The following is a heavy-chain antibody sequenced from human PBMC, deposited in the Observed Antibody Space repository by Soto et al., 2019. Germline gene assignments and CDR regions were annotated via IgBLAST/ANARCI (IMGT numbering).Heavy chain of an antibody. CDR2: ISYDGSNK. CDR3: ARDLSGSYYEYYYYGMDV. D-gene: IGHD1-26*01. V-gene: IGHV3-30-3*01. CDR1: GFPFSSYA. J-gene: IGHJ6*02. Sequence: GGSLRLSCEASGFPFSSYAMHWVRQAPGKGLEWVAVISYDGSNKYYADSVKGRFTISRDNSKNTLYLQMNSLRAEDTAVYYCARDLSGSYYEYYYYGMDVWGQGTTVTVSS.